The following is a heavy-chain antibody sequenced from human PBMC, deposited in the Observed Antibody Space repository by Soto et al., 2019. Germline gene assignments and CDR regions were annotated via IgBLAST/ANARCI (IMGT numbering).Heavy chain of an antibody. CDR3: ARHLASAAFDY. CDR2: IDPSDSYT. V-gene: IGHV5-10-1*01. J-gene: IGHJ4*02. CDR1: GYSFTSYW. Sequence: PGESLKISCKGSGYSFTSYWISWVRQMPGKGLEWMGRIDPSDSYTNYSPSFQGHVTISVDKSISTAYLQWSSLKASVTAMYYCARHLASAAFDYWGQGSLVAVSS.